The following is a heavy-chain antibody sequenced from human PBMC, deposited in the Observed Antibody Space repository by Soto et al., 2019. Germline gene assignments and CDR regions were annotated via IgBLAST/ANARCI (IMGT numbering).Heavy chain of an antibody. Sequence: SETLSLTCSVSGGSISDYYWSWIRQPPGKGLEWIGYTYYGWNTNYNPSLKSRVTISVDTSKNQFSLKLISVTAADTAVYYCARDREYYDSSGLYFDYWGQGTL. J-gene: IGHJ4*02. CDR3: ARDREYYDSSGLYFDY. CDR1: GGSISDYY. V-gene: IGHV4-59*01. CDR2: TYYGWNT. D-gene: IGHD3-22*01.